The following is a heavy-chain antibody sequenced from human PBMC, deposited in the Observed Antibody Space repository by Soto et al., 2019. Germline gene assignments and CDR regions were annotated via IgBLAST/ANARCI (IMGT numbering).Heavy chain of an antibody. CDR2: IYYRGNT. Sequence: SETLSLTCTVSGGSISSHYWSWVRQAPGKGLGWIGCIYYRGNTFYNPSLKSRGTISVDTSNNQFSLKLDSVTPADTAVYYCARDGREASGIDVWGQGTAVTVSS. CDR1: GGSISSHY. V-gene: IGHV4-59*11. D-gene: IGHD1-26*01. J-gene: IGHJ6*02. CDR3: ARDGREASGIDV.